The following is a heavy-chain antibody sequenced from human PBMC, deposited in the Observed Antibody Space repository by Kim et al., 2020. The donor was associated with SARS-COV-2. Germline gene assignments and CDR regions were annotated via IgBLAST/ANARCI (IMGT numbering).Heavy chain of an antibody. D-gene: IGHD2-15*01. J-gene: IGHJ4*02. Sequence: ASVKVSCKASGYSFSNFGISWGRQAPGQGLEWMGWISAYNGHTNSAQTLHDRVTLTTDTSTSTAYMELRGLRFDDTAGYYFARDRRNSLGGQYYFHYWCQ. V-gene: IGHV1-18*01. CDR3: ARDRRNSLGGQYYFHY. CDR2: ISAYNGHT. CDR1: GYSFSNFG.